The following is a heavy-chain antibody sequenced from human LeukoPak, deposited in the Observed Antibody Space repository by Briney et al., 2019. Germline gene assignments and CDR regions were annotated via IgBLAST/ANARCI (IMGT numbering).Heavy chain of an antibody. Sequence: KPSKTLSLTCAVYGGSFSGYYWSWIRQPPGKGLEWIGEINHSGSTNYNPSLQSRVTISVDTSKNQFSLKLSSVTAADTAVYYCARGWGYSNYSLDYWGQGTLVTVSS. CDR3: ARGWGYSNYSLDY. J-gene: IGHJ4*02. CDR2: INHSGST. D-gene: IGHD4-11*01. V-gene: IGHV4-34*01. CDR1: GGSFSGYY.